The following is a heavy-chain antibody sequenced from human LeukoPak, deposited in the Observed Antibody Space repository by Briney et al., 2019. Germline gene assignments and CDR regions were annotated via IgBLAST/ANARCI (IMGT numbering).Heavy chain of an antibody. V-gene: IGHV3-48*03. D-gene: IGHD1-7*01. CDR3: ARSSRELGGYGPWELMPPFDD. J-gene: IGHJ4*02. CDR1: GFTFSSYE. CDR2: ISTSGGTV. Sequence: GGSLRLSCAASGFTFSSYEMNWVRQAPGKGLEWVSYISTSGGTVYYADSVKGRFTISRDNAKNSLYLQMNSLRAEDTAVYYCARSSRELGGYGPWELMPPFDDWGQGTLVTVSS.